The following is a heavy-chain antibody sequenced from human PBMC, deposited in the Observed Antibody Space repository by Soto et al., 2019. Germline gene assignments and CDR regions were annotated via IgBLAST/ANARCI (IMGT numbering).Heavy chain of an antibody. CDR3: TSYYDFWSGRDY. D-gene: IGHD3-3*01. V-gene: IGHV3-73*02. CDR1: GLTFSGSA. J-gene: IGHJ4*02. CDR2: IRSKANSYAT. Sequence: EVQLVESGGGLVQPGGSLKLSCAAPGLTFSGSAMHWVRQASGKGLEWVGRIRSKANSYATAYAASVKGRFTISRDDSKNTAYLQMNSLKTEDTAVYYCTSYYDFWSGRDYWGQGTLVTVSS.